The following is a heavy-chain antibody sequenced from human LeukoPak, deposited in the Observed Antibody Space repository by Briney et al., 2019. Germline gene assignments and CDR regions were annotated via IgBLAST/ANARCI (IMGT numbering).Heavy chain of an antibody. V-gene: IGHV4-59*01. CDR3: ARVGGYSHKD. D-gene: IGHD5-18*01. CDR1: GGSINSYY. Sequence: SETLSLTCTVSGGSINSYYWSWIRQPPGKGLEWIGYIYYSGSTNYNPPLKSRVTISVDTSKNQFSLKLNSVTAADTAVYYCARVGGYSHKDWGQGTLVTVSS. CDR2: IYYSGST. J-gene: IGHJ4*02.